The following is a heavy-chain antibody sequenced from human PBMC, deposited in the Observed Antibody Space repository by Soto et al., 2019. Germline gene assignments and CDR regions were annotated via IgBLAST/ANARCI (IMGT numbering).Heavy chain of an antibody. J-gene: IGHJ6*01. CDR3: ARDLLGFGYTYGDV. CDR1: GGTFSNYA. D-gene: IGHD3-10*01. Sequence: QVQLVQSGAEVKKPGSSVKVSCKVSGGTFSNYALISWVRQAPGQGLEWMGGIIPIDATVNYAQKFQGRITITADESTTKVYMDLGSLRSEDTAVYYCARDLLGFGYTYGDVWGQGTTVTVSS. V-gene: IGHV1-69*12. CDR2: IIPIDATV.